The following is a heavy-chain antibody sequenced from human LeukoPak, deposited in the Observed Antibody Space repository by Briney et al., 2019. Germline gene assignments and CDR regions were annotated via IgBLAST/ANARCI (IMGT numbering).Heavy chain of an antibody. CDR1: GGSFSGYY. D-gene: IGHD6-25*01. CDR2: INHSGST. CDR3: AGSGYRRGRPTSNYMDV. V-gene: IGHV4-34*01. Sequence: PSETLSLTCAVYGGSFSGYYWSWIRQPPGKGLEWIGEINHSGSTNYNPSLKSRVTISVDTSKNQFSLKLSSVTAADTAVYYCAGSGYRRGRPTSNYMDVWGKGTTVTVSS. J-gene: IGHJ6*03.